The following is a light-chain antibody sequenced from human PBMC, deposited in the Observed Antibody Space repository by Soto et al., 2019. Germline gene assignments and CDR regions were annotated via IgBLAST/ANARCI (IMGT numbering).Light chain of an antibody. J-gene: IGLJ3*02. CDR1: SSDVGGYNY. CDR2: EVS. V-gene: IGLV2-14*01. CDR3: NSYTSSSTWV. Sequence: QSALTQPASVSGSPGQSITISCTGTSSDVGGYNYVSWYQQYPGKAPKLVIYEVSNRPSGVSNRFSGSKSGNTASLTISGLQAEDEADYYCNSYTSSSTWVFGGGTKLTVL.